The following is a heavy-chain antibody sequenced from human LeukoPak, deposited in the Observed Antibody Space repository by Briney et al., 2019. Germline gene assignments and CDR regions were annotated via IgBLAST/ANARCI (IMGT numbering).Heavy chain of an antibody. CDR3: ARGVVVAAYFDY. Sequence: ASVKVSCKASGYTFTGYYMHWVRQAPGQGLEWMGWINPNSGGTNYAQEFQGRVTMTRDTSISTAYMELSRLRPDDTAVYYCARGVVVAAYFDYWGQGTLVTVSS. D-gene: IGHD2-15*01. CDR1: GYTFTGYY. J-gene: IGHJ4*02. CDR2: INPNSGGT. V-gene: IGHV1-2*02.